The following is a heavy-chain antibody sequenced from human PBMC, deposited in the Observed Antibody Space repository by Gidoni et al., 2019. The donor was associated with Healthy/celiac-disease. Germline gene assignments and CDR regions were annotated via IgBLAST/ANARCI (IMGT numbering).Heavy chain of an antibody. CDR3: ARDRWLAYYYGMDV. Sequence: QLQLQESGPGLVKPPETLSLTCTVSGGSISSSSYYWGWIRQPPGKGLEWIGSIYYSGSTYYNPSLKSRVTISVDTSKNQFSLKLSSVTAADTAVYYCARDRWLAYYYGMDVWGQGTTVTVSS. J-gene: IGHJ6*02. D-gene: IGHD6-19*01. CDR1: GGSISSSSYY. CDR2: IYYSGST. V-gene: IGHV4-39*07.